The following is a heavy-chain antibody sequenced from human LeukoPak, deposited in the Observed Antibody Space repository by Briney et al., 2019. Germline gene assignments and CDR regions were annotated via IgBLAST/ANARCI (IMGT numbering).Heavy chain of an antibody. CDR1: GFIFSTYG. D-gene: IGHD6-19*01. CDR3: ARSVGSGWIDY. CDR2: IRYDGSNE. Sequence: GGSLRLSCAASGFIFSTYGMQWVRQSPGKGREWVAFIRYDGSNEYYGDSVKGRFNISRDNAKNTLYLQMNSLRAEDTAVYYCARSVGSGWIDYWGQGTLVTVSS. V-gene: IGHV3-30*02. J-gene: IGHJ4*02.